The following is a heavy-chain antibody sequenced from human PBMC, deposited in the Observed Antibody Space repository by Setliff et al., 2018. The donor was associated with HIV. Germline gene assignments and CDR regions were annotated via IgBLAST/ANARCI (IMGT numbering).Heavy chain of an antibody. V-gene: IGHV4-4*02. CDR2: IYHSGST. CDR1: GGSISSSNW. CDR3: ARRPIKGYGPFDS. D-gene: IGHD2-15*01. J-gene: IGHJ4*02. Sequence: SETLSLTCAVSGGSISSSNWWSWVRQPPGKGLEWIGEIYHSGSTNYNPSLKSRVAMSVDTSRNQFSLKLTSVTAADTAVYYCARRPIKGYGPFDSWGPGTLVTVSS.